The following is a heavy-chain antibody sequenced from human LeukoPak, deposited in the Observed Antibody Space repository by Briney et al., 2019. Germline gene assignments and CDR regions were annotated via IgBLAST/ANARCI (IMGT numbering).Heavy chain of an antibody. V-gene: IGHV4-59*08. CDR1: GGSVSSYY. Sequence: SETLSLTCTVSGGSVSSYYWSWIRQPPGKGLEWIGYIYYSGSTNYNPSLKSRVTISVDTSKNQFSLKLSSVTAADTAVYYCARLLVPTTYFYYYYGMDVWGQGTTVTVSS. D-gene: IGHD4-17*01. CDR3: ARLLVPTTYFYYYYGMDV. J-gene: IGHJ6*02. CDR2: IYYSGST.